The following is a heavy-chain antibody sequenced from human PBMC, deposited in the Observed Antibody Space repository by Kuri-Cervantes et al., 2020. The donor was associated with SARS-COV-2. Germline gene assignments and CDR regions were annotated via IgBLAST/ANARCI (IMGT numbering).Heavy chain of an antibody. CDR2: ISSSSSYI. V-gene: IGHV3-21*01. J-gene: IGHJ6*03. CDR1: GFTFSSYS. CDR3: AKDVAAGRAYYYYMDV. Sequence: GGSLRLSCAASGFTFSSYSMNWVRQAPGKGLEWVSSISSSSSYIYYADSVRGRFTISRDNAKNSLYLQMNSLRAEDTAVYYGAKDVAAGRAYYYYMDVWGKGTTVTVSS. D-gene: IGHD6-13*01.